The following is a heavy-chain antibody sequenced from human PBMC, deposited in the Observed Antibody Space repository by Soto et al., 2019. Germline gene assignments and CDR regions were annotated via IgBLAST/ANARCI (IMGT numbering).Heavy chain of an antibody. CDR3: ARIRGYWYGLDV. Sequence: EVQLLESGAGLVQPGGSLRLSCAASGFPLSTYGISWVRQAPGQGLEWVSSITGTGGDTYYADSVQGRFTSSRVNSNNMLYLQMTSLRVEYTAVHYCARIRGYWYGLDVWGQGTTITVSS. CDR2: ITGTGGDT. CDR1: GFPLSTYG. J-gene: IGHJ6*02. V-gene: IGHV3-23*01.